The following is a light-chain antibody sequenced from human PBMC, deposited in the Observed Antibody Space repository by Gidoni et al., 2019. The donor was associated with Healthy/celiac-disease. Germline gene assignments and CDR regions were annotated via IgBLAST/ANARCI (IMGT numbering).Light chain of an antibody. J-gene: IGKJ4*01. CDR2: AAS. V-gene: IGKV1-39*01. Sequence: DIQMTQSPSSLSASVGARVTITCRAMQSISSYLNGYQQKPGKAPKLLIDAASSLHSGVPSRFSGSGSGTAFTLTISSLQPEDFATYYWQQSYSTPLTFGGGTKVEIK. CDR3: QQSYSTPLT. CDR1: QSISSY.